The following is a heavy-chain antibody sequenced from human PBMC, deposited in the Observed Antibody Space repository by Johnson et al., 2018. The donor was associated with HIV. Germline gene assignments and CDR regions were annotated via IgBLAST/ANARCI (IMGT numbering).Heavy chain of an antibody. V-gene: IGHV3-20*04. CDR2: ITWYGGSS. D-gene: IGHD2-21*01. CDR3: TTVDCGGDCYSGHAFDI. J-gene: IGHJ3*02. CDR1: GFSFDDYG. Sequence: EKLVESGGGLVQPGGSLRLSCAASGFSFDDYGMNWVRQVPGKGLEWVSGITWYGGSSTYADSVKGRFTISRDNAKDSLYLQMNSLKTEDTAVYYCTTVDCGGDCYSGHAFDIWGQGTMVTVSS.